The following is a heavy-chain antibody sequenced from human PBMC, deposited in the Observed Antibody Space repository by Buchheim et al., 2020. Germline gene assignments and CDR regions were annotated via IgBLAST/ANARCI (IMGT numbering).Heavy chain of an antibody. J-gene: IGHJ6*02. Sequence: FSFCFCSLCFSSWGWLRQPPGKGLEWIGSIYYSGSTYYNPSLKSRVTISVDTSKNQFSLKLSSVTAADTAVYYCARVVPHYDFWSGFDYYYGMDVWGQGTT. CDR2: IYYSGST. V-gene: IGHV4-39*07. CDR1: FCFCSLCFSS. CDR3: ARVVPHYDFWSGFDYYYGMDV. D-gene: IGHD3-3*01.